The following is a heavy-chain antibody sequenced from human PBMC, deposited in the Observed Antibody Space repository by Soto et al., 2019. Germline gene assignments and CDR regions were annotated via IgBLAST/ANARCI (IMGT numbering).Heavy chain of an antibody. V-gene: IGHV1-18*01. CDR3: ARDLRPLMVYATCFDY. CDR2: ISTYNGNT. J-gene: IGHJ4*02. D-gene: IGHD2-8*01. CDR1: GYTFTNYG. Sequence: ASVKVSCKASGYTFTNYGISWVRQAPGQGLEWMGWISTYNGNTNYAQKLQGRVTMTTDTSTSTAYMELRSLRSDDTAIYYCARDLRPLMVYATCFDYWGQGTLVTVSS.